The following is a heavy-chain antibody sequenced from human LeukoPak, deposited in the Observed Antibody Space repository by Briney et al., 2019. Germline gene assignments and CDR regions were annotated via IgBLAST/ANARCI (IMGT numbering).Heavy chain of an antibody. J-gene: IGHJ4*02. CDR2: IYYSGST. CDR3: ARQHAGYFDY. V-gene: IGHV4-59*08. CDR1: GGSFSGYY. Sequence: SETLSLTCAVYGGSFSGYYWSWIRQPPGKGLEWIGYIYYSGSTNYNPSLKSRVTISVDTSKNQFSLKLSSVTAADTAVYYCARQHAGYFDYWGQGTLVTVSS.